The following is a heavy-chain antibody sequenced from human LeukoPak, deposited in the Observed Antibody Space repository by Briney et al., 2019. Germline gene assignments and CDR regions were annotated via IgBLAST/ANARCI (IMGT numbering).Heavy chain of an antibody. D-gene: IGHD3-22*01. CDR3: ARGGGRYSSSGYPIDY. CDR2: ISAYNGNT. Sequence: GASVKVSCKASGYTLTSYGISWVRQAPGQGLEWMGWISAYNGNTNYAQKLQGRVTMTTDTSTSTAYMELRSLRSDDTAVYYCARGGGRYSSSGYPIDYWGQGTLVTVSS. CDR1: GYTLTSYG. V-gene: IGHV1-18*01. J-gene: IGHJ4*02.